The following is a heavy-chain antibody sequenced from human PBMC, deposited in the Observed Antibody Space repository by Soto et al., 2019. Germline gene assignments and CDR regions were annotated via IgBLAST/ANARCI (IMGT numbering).Heavy chain of an antibody. V-gene: IGHV3-74*01. CDR1: GFTLSYYW. J-gene: IGHJ4*02. CDR3: ANFYSGSYSTY. D-gene: IGHD1-26*01. Sequence: EVQLVESGGGLVQPGGSLRLSCTASGFTLSYYWMHWVRQAPGKGLVWVSRINSDGSTTNYADSVKGRFTISRDNAKNTLYLEMNSLRAEDTAVYYCANFYSGSYSTYRGQGTLVTVSS. CDR2: INSDGSTT.